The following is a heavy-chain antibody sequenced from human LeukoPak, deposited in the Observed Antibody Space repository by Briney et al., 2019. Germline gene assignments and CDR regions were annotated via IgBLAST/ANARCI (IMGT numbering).Heavy chain of an antibody. CDR1: GGSISSSNYY. CDR2: IYYSGST. J-gene: IGHJ4*02. D-gene: IGHD3-10*01. CDR3: AKLPTDYYSSGSPYG. V-gene: IGHV4-39*01. Sequence: PSETLSLTCTVSGGSISSSNYYWAWIRQPPGKGLEWVGTIYYSGSTYYSPSLKSRVTISVDTSKNQFSLKLSSVTAADTAVYYCAKLPTDYYSSGSPYGWGRGTLVTGSS.